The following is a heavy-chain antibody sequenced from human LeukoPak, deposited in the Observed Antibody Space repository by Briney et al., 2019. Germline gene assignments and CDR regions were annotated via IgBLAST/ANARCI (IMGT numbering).Heavy chain of an antibody. D-gene: IGHD3-9*01. CDR2: ISWNSDNI. J-gene: IGHJ4*02. Sequence: GGSLRLSCAASGFTFDDYAMHWVRQPPGKGLEWVSDISWNSDNIGYADSVKGRFTISRDNAKKSLYLQMNSLRAEDTALYYCAKSPGYYDAYDYWGQGTLVTVSS. V-gene: IGHV3-9*01. CDR1: GFTFDDYA. CDR3: AKSPGYYDAYDY.